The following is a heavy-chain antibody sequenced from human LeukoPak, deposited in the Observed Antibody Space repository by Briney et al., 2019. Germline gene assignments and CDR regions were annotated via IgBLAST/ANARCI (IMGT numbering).Heavy chain of an antibody. V-gene: IGHV5-51*01. CDR1: GYSFTSYW. CDR2: IYPGDSDT. CDR3: ARGRDYGGNSGYFDY. D-gene: IGHD4-23*01. J-gene: IGHJ4*02. Sequence: GESLKISRKGSGYSFTSYWIGWVRQMPGKGLEWMGIIYPGDSDTRYSPSFQGQVTISADKSISTAYLQWSSLKASDTAMYYCARGRDYGGNSGYFDYWGQGTLVTVSS.